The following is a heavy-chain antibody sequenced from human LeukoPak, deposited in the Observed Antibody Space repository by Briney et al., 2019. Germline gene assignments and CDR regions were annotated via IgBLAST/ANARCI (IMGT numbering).Heavy chain of an antibody. Sequence: ASVKVSCKASGYTFTDYYMHWVRQAPGRGLEWMGRINPTSGGTNYAQNFQGRVTMTRDTSITTAYMELSRLRSDDTAVYYCARDQDSTIGNWFDPWGQGTLVTVSS. CDR2: INPTSGGT. V-gene: IGHV1-2*06. D-gene: IGHD2-2*01. CDR1: GYTFTDYY. CDR3: ARDQDSTIGNWFDP. J-gene: IGHJ5*02.